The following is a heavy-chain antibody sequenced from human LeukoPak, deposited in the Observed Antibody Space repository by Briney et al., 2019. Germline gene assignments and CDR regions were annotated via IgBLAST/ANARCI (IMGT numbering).Heavy chain of an antibody. D-gene: IGHD6-13*01. CDR2: IISSSSYI. CDR1: GFTFSSYS. V-gene: IGHV3-21*01. J-gene: IGHJ5*02. Sequence: GSLILSCAASGFTFSSYSMNWVRQAPGKGLEWVSSIISSSSYIYYADSVKGRFTISRDNAKNSLYLQMNSLRAEDTAVYYCARETRTHIAAAGTFWFDPWGQGTLVTVSS. CDR3: ARETRTHIAAAGTFWFDP.